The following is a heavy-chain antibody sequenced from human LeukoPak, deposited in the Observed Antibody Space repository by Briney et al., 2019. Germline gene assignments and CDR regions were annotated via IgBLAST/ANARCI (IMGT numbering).Heavy chain of an antibody. Sequence: SETLSLTCTVSGGSISSYYWSWIRQPPGKGLEWIGYIYYSGSTNYNPSLKSRVTISVDTSKNQFSLKLSSVTAADTAVYYCARDFSGTKKPRRYNWFDPWGQGTLVTVSS. CDR2: IYYSGST. D-gene: IGHD1-1*01. V-gene: IGHV4-59*01. CDR3: ARDFSGTKKPRRYNWFDP. CDR1: GGSISSYY. J-gene: IGHJ5*02.